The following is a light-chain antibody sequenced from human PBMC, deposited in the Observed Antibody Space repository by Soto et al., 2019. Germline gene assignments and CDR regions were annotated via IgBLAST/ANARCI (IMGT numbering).Light chain of an antibody. CDR2: EVS. J-gene: IGLJ2*01. CDR3: ASYTSSSTSVI. CDR1: SSAVGGYKY. Sequence: QSALPQPASVSGSPGQSITISCTGTSSAVGGYKYVSWYQQHPDKAPKLIIFEVSNRPSGISSRFSGSKSGNTASLTISGLQAEDEADYYCASYTSSSTSVIFGRGTKLTVL. V-gene: IGLV2-14*01.